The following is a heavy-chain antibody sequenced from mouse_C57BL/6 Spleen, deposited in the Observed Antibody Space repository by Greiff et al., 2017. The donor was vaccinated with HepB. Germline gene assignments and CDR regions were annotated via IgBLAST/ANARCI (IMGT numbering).Heavy chain of an antibody. CDR2: INPSSGYT. V-gene: IGHV1-7*01. J-gene: IGHJ2*01. CDR3: ARRSDYYGSSLDY. CDR1: GYTFTSYW. Sequence: QVHVKQSGAELAKPGASVKLSCKASGYTFTSYWMHWVKQRPGQGLEWIGYINPSSGYTKYNQKFKDKATLTADKSSSTAYMQLSSLTYEDSAVYYCARRSDYYGSSLDYWGQGTTLTVSS. D-gene: IGHD1-1*01.